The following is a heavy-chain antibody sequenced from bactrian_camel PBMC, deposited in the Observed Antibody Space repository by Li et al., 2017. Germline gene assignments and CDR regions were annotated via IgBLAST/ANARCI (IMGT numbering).Heavy chain of an antibody. J-gene: IGHJ4*01. CDR3: TTAAFGY. V-gene: IGHV3-2*01. CDR2: IFSDGSIL. CDR1: GFTFSVHY. Sequence: QVQLVESGGGLVQPGGSLRLSCAVSGFTFSVHYLSWVRQAPGKGLEWVSSIFSDGSILYYADSVKGRFTISRDNAKNTLYLQMISLEPEDTAVYYCTTAAFGYWGQGTQVTVS. D-gene: IGHD1*01.